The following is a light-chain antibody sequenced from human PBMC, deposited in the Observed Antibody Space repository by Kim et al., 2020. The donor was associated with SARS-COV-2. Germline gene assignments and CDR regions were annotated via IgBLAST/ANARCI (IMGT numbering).Light chain of an antibody. V-gene: IGLV3-19*01. J-gene: IGLJ3*02. Sequence: SSELTQDPAVPVALGQTVRITCQGDSLRSYYASWYQQKPGQAPVLVIYGKNNRPSGIPDRFSGSSSGNTASLTITGAQAEDEADYYCNSRDSSGNLPVFGGGTQLTVL. CDR3: NSRDSSGNLPV. CDR1: SLRSYY. CDR2: GKN.